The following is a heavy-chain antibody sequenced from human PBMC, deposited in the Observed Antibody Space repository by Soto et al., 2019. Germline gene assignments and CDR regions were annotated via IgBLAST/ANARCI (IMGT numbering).Heavy chain of an antibody. CDR2: MNPNSGNT. CDR3: AREHCSGGSCSGSHFDD. CDR1: GYTFTSYD. Sequence: GASVKVSCKASGYTFTSYDINWVRQATGQGLEWMGWMNPNSGNTGYAQKFQGRVTMTRNTSISTAYMELSSLRSEDTAVYYCAREHCSGGSCSGSHFDDWGQGTLVTVSS. D-gene: IGHD2-15*01. V-gene: IGHV1-8*01. J-gene: IGHJ4*02.